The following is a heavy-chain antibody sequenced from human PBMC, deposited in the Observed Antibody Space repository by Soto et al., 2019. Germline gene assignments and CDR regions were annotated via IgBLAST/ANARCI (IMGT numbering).Heavy chain of an antibody. V-gene: IGHV3-23*01. CDR2: ISGNSGNT. CDR3: AKGRLGGSRTSFDY. Sequence: EVQLSESGGGLVQPGGSLRLSCAASGFTFGSYAMSWVRQAPGKGLEWVSTISGNSGNTYYADSVKGRFTISRDNPRNTLNLQMNSLRAEDTAVYLCAKGRLGGSRTSFDYWGQGSLVKVSS. CDR1: GFTFGSYA. J-gene: IGHJ4*02. D-gene: IGHD1-26*01.